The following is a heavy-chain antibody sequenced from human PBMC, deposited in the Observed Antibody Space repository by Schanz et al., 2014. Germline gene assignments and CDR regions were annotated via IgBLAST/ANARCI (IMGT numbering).Heavy chain of an antibody. D-gene: IGHD1-26*01. CDR1: GVSIGGYY. Sequence: QVQLQESGPGLVKPSETLSLTCTVSGVSIGGYYWSWIRQPPGKGLEWIGYIFFSGSTTYNPSFNSGVTISVDMSKNQFARNRSSVTAADTAVYYCARLGVGDKAYYYYGTDVWGQGTTVLVSS. J-gene: IGHJ6*02. V-gene: IGHV4-59*08. CDR3: ARLGVGDKAYYYYGTDV. CDR2: IFFSGST.